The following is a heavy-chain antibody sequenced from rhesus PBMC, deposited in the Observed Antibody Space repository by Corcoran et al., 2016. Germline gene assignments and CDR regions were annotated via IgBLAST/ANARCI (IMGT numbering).Heavy chain of an antibody. CDR3: ASPPSIAAAGAMYAFDF. CDR2: IYGSGGST. CDR1: GGSISRSNW. J-gene: IGHJ3*01. Sequence: QVQLQESGPAVVKPSETLSRTCAVSGGSISRSNWWSWIRQSPGKGLEWIGGIYGSGGSTEYNPSLKSRVTISIDTSKNQFSLKLSSVTAADTAVYYCASPPSIAAAGAMYAFDFWGQGLRVTVSS. D-gene: IGHD6-25*01. V-gene: IGHV4-93*02.